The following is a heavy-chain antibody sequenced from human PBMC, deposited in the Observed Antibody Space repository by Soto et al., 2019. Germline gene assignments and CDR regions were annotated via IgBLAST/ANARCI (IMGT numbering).Heavy chain of an antibody. Sequence: QVQLVQSGAEVRKPGSSVKVSCQASGGTFCNSTVTWVRQAPGQGLEWMGRLIPILGLANYAQKFRGRLTITAVKSTTTAYMELRSLRSEDTAIYYCARFKLGDDYWGQGTLVTVSS. V-gene: IGHV1-69*02. D-gene: IGHD5-12*01. CDR3: ARFKLGDDY. CDR2: LIPILGLA. CDR1: GGTFCNST. J-gene: IGHJ4*02.